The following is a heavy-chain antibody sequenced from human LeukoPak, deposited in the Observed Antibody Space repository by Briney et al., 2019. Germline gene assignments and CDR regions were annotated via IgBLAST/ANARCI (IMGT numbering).Heavy chain of an antibody. CDR2: AADSGST. V-gene: IGHV4-59*01. CDR1: GDSMSDYF. Sequence: AETLSLTCTVSGDSMSDYFWTWIRQPPGKGLEWIGYAADSGSTNYNPSLKSRVTISVDSSTNHFSLKLNSVTASDTAVYYCARVPARRVVTTPAYFDYWGQGALVTVSS. J-gene: IGHJ4*02. D-gene: IGHD2-21*02. CDR3: ARVPARRVVTTPAYFDY.